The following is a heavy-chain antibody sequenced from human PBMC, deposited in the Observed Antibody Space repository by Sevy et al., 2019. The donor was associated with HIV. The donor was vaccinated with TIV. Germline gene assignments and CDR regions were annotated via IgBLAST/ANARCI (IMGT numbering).Heavy chain of an antibody. CDR1: GFTFSNAW. D-gene: IGHD3-22*01. V-gene: IGHV3-15*01. CDR2: IKSKTDGGTT. Sequence: GGSLRLSCAASGFTFSNAWMSWVRQAPGKGLEWVGRIKSKTDGGTTDNAAPVKGRFTISRDDSKNTLYLQMNSLKTEDTAVYYCTTDPYYYDSSGYHYFDYWGQGTLVTVSS. J-gene: IGHJ4*02. CDR3: TTDPYYYDSSGYHYFDY.